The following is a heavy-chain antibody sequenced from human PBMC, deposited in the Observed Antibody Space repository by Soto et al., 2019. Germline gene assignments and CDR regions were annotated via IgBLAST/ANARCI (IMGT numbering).Heavy chain of an antibody. D-gene: IGHD3-16*02. CDR2: IIPIFGTA. J-gene: IGHJ6*02. CDR1: GGTFSSYA. V-gene: IGHV1-69*13. Sequence: GASVKVSCKASGGTFSSYAISWVRQAPGQGLEWMGGIIPIFGTANYAQKFQGRVTITADESTSTAHMELSSLRSEDTAVYYCARAHTFGGVIGEYYYYGMDVWGQGTTVTVSS. CDR3: ARAHTFGGVIGEYYYYGMDV.